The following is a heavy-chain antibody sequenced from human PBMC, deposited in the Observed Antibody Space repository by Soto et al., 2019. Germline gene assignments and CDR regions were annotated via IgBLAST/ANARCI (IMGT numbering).Heavy chain of an antibody. Sequence: GPTLVNPTQTLTLTCTFSGFSLSTSRMSVAWIRQPPGKALEWLARIDWDDAKFFNTSLKTRLTVSKDTSKNQVVLALTNMDPVDSGTYYCARMIFGRTGEYYFDYWGQGILVTVSS. J-gene: IGHJ4*02. V-gene: IGHV2-70*17. CDR2: IDWDDAK. CDR1: GFSLSTSRMS. CDR3: ARMIFGRTGEYYFDY. D-gene: IGHD3-3*01.